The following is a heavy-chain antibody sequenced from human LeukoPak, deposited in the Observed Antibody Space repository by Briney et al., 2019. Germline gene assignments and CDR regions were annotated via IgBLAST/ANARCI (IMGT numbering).Heavy chain of an antibody. V-gene: IGHV3-23*01. CDR3: AKDQGLYND. CDR2: ISGSAGST. D-gene: IGHD1-14*01. CDR1: GFTFSSYG. J-gene: IGHJ4*02. Sequence: PGGSLRLSCAASGFTFSSYGMNWVRQAPGKGLEWVSAISGSAGSTYYADSVKGRFTISRDNSKNTLYLQMNSLRAEDTVVYYCAKDQGLYNDWGQGTLVTVSS.